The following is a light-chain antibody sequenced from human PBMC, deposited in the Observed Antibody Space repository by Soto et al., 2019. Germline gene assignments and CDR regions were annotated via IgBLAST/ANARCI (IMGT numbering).Light chain of an antibody. CDR2: QAS. CDR3: LQYDSYPLT. J-gene: IGKJ4*01. CDR1: QSMSRW. V-gene: IGKV1-5*03. Sequence: DTQMTQSPSTLSASVGDRVTITCRASQSMSRWLAWFQQKPGKAPRLLIYQASSLEIGVPSRFSGSGSGTEFTLTINNLQSDDLATYYCLQYDSYPLTFGGGTKVDIK.